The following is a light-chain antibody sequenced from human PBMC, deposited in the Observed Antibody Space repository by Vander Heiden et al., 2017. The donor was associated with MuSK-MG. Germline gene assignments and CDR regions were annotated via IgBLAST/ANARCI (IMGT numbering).Light chain of an antibody. CDR3: QQYNNWPPNT. V-gene: IGKV3-15*01. CDR1: DRVNDN. Sequence: EIVLTHSPATLSVSPGERATLSCRASDRVNDNLAWYQQKPGQAPRLLIYDASTRATDIQPGFSASGSGTEFTLTISSLQSEDFAVYYCQQYNNWPPNTFGQGTKVEIK. CDR2: DAS. J-gene: IGKJ2*01.